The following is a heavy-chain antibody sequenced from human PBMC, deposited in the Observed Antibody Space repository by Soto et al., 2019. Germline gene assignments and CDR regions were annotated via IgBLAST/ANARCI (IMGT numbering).Heavy chain of an antibody. J-gene: IGHJ5*02. D-gene: IGHD2-15*01. V-gene: IGHV3-15*01. CDR1: GFTFSDAC. CDR2: IKSKSDGGTT. CDR3: TTDLWRIAVVVGSTGYFNP. Sequence: XESLSLSFASSGFTFSDACMSWVRQAPGKGLDWVGRIKSKSDGGTTEYAAPVRGRFTISRDDSKNTLYLQMNSLKTEDTAVYYCTTDLWRIAVVVGSTGYFNPWGQGTPVTVSS.